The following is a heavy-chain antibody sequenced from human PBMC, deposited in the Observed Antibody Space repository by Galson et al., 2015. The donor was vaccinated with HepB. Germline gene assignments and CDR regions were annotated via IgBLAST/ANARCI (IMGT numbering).Heavy chain of an antibody. D-gene: IGHD6-19*01. CDR1: GFTFSSYR. Sequence: SLRLSCAASGFTFSSYRMSWVRQAPGKGLEWVANLKQDGSEKHYVDSVKGRFTISRDKSQNLVYLGMNSLGVEDTAVYYCAKGAGGWRYFDHWGQGALVTVSS. J-gene: IGHJ4*02. CDR3: AKGAGGWRYFDH. V-gene: IGHV3-7*03. CDR2: LKQDGSEK.